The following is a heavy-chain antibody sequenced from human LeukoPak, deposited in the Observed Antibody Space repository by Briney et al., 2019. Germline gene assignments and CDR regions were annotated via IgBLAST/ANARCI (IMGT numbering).Heavy chain of an antibody. CDR1: GGSISSYY. V-gene: IGHV4-59*01. Sequence: SETLSLTCTASGGSISSYYWSWIRQPPGKGLEWIGYIYYSGSTNYNPSLKSRVTISVDTSKNQFSLKLSSVTAADTAVYYCARGVGPYYDSSGLDYWGQGTLVTVSS. CDR3: ARGVGPYYDSSGLDY. D-gene: IGHD3-22*01. CDR2: IYYSGST. J-gene: IGHJ4*02.